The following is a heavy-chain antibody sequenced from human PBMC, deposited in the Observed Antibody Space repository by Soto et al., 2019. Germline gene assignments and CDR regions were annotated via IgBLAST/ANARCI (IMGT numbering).Heavy chain of an antibody. CDR1: GFTFRDYA. Sequence: QVQLVESGGGVVQPGRSLRLSCAASGFTFRDYAMHRVRQAPGKGLEWVAVISYDGSNKYYADSVKGRFIISRDNSKNTLYMQMHSLRDEDTAVYYCARDRDYYGSGTRGNYYYDMDVWGQGTTVTVSS. D-gene: IGHD3-10*01. V-gene: IGHV3-30*04. CDR2: ISYDGSNK. J-gene: IGHJ6*02. CDR3: ARDRDYYGSGTRGNYYYDMDV.